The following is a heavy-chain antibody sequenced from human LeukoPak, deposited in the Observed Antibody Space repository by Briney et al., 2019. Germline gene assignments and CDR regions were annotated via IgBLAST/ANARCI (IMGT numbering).Heavy chain of an antibody. V-gene: IGHV1-18*01. J-gene: IGHJ4*02. CDR3: ARVPLSGPGARFDY. D-gene: IGHD5-12*01. CDR1: GSTFTSYG. CDR2: ISAYNVNT. Sequence: GASVKVSCKASGSTFTSYGISWVRQPPGQGLEWMGWISAYNVNTNDAQKLQGRVTMTTDTSTTTAYMELRSLRSDDTAVCYCARVPLSGPGARFDYWGQGTLVTVSS.